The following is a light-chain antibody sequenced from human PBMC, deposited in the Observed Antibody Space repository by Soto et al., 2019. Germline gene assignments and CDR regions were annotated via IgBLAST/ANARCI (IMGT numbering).Light chain of an antibody. CDR1: QSVSSN. CDR2: GAS. J-gene: IGKJ1*01. V-gene: IGKV3-20*01. Sequence: EKVMTQSPATLSVSPGERATLSCRASQSVSSNLAWYQQKPGQAPRLLIYGASSRATGIPDRFSGSGSGTDFTLTISRLEPEEFAVYYCQQYGSSPRTFGQGTKVDIK. CDR3: QQYGSSPRT.